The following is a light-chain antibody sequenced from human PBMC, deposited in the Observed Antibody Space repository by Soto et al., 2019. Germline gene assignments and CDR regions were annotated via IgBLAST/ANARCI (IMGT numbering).Light chain of an antibody. CDR2: AAS. V-gene: IGKV1-6*01. CDR3: LQNHDSPRT. CDR1: QAIENN. J-gene: IGKJ2*01. Sequence: AVQMTQSPSSLSASVGDRVSIACRASQAIENNLGWVQQKPGKAPKLLIYAASTLHTGVPSRFSGSGSGTDFTLTISSLQPEDFAVYYCLQNHDSPRTFGQGTKLEIK.